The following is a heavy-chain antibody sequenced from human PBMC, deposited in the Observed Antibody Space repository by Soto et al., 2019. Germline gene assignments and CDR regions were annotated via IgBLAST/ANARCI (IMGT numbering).Heavy chain of an antibody. CDR1: GFTFSGSA. Sequence: EVQLVESGGDLVQPGGSLRLSCAASGFTFSGSAMHWVRQASGKGLEWVGRIRSKANSYATAYAASVKGRFTISRDDSKNTAYLQMNSLKTEDTAVYYCTRLGGYYFDYWGQGTLVTVSS. CDR2: IRSKANSYAT. V-gene: IGHV3-73*02. D-gene: IGHD1-26*01. CDR3: TRLGGYYFDY. J-gene: IGHJ4*02.